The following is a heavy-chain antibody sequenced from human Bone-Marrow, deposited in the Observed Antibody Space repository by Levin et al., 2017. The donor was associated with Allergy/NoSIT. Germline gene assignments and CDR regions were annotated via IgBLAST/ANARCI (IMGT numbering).Heavy chain of an antibody. D-gene: IGHD1-26*01. Sequence: PAASVKVSCAASGFTFSSQWMTWVRQAPGKGLEWVASIKPDGTEKYYVDSVKGRFAISRDNAKNSLDLQMNSLRVEDTAVYYCATSWEAPANDWGQGTLVTVSS. CDR3: ATSWEAPAND. CDR1: GFTFSSQW. CDR2: IKPDGTEK. J-gene: IGHJ4*02. V-gene: IGHV3-7*03.